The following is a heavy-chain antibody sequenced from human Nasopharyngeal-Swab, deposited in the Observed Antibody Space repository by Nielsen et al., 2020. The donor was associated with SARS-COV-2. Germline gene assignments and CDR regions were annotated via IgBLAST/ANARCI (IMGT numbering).Heavy chain of an antibody. CDR2: ISSSGSTI. CDR3: TRDGYAHFFGMDV. Sequence: GESLKISCAASGFTFSSYEMNWVRQAPGKGLEWVSYISSSGSTIYYADSVQGRFSISRDNSKNSLYLQMNSLRVEDTAVYYCTRDGYAHFFGMDVWGRGTTVTVSS. CDR1: GFTFSSYE. V-gene: IGHV3-48*03. D-gene: IGHD1-1*01. J-gene: IGHJ6*02.